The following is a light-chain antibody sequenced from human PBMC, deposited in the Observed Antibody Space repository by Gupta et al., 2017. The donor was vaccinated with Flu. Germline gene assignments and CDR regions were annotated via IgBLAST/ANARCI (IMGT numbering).Light chain of an antibody. CDR3: QQFHDPPT. J-gene: IGKJ2*01. V-gene: IGKV1-33*01. CDR2: DAS. CDR1: QDITKS. Sequence: PSSLSASVGDRVIITCRASQDITKSLNWYQQKPGKAPNLLIYDASNLETGVPPRFSGSGSGTDFTFTISSLQAEDIATYYCQQFHDPPTFGQGTTVEIK.